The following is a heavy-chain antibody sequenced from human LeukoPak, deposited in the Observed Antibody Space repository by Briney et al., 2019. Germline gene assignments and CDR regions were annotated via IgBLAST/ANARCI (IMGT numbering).Heavy chain of an antibody. CDR2: IKSKTDGGTT. J-gene: IGHJ4*02. CDR1: GFTLSNAW. CDR3: TTRIAVAGTFPDY. Sequence: GGSLRLSCAASGFTLSNAWMSWVRQAPGKGLEWVGRIKSKTDGGTTDYAAPVKGRFTISRDDSKNTLYLQMNSLRTEDTAVYYCTTRIAVAGTFPDYWGQGTLVTVSS. D-gene: IGHD6-19*01. V-gene: IGHV3-15*01.